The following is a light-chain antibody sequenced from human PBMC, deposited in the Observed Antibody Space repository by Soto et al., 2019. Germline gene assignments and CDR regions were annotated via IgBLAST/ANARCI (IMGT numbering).Light chain of an antibody. CDR3: QQRGNWPT. CDR1: QSVSSSY. Sequence: EIVLTQSPGTLSLSPGERATHSSRASQSVSSSYLAWYQQKPGQAPRRLIHGASTRATGFPARFSGSGSGTDFTLTISSLEPEDFAVYYCQQRGNWPTFGQGTKVDIK. J-gene: IGKJ1*01. CDR2: GAS. V-gene: IGKV3D-20*02.